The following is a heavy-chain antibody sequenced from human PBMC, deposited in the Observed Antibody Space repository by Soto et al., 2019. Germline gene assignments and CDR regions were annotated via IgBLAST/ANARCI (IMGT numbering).Heavy chain of an antibody. Sequence: SETLSLTYTVSGGSISSGSYYWGWIRQPPGKGLEWIGSIYYSGSTYYNPSLKSRVTISVDTSKNQFSLKLSSVTAADTAVYYCARGSDVNWFDPWGQGTLVTVS. CDR3: ARGSDVNWFDP. V-gene: IGHV4-39*01. J-gene: IGHJ5*02. CDR2: IYYSGST. CDR1: GGSISSGSYY.